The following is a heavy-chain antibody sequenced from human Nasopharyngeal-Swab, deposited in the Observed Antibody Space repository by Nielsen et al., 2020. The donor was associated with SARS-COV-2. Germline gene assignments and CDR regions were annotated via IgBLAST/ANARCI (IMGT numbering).Heavy chain of an antibody. Sequence: LKISCAASGFTFDDYAMHWVRQAPGKGLEWVSGISWNSGSIGYADSVKGRFTISRDNAKNSLYLQMNSLRAEDTALYYCATLGGILTGYPDYYYYGMDVWGQGTTVTVSS. D-gene: IGHD3-9*01. J-gene: IGHJ6*02. CDR1: GFTFDDYA. CDR2: ISWNSGSI. V-gene: IGHV3-9*01. CDR3: ATLGGILTGYPDYYYYGMDV.